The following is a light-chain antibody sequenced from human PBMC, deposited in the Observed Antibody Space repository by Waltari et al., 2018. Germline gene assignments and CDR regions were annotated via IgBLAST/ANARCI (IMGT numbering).Light chain of an antibody. CDR3: QVWDANTDPGV. CDR2: YNS. J-gene: IGLJ1*01. CDR1: NIESKS. V-gene: IGLV3-21*04. Sequence: SYVLTQPPSVSVAPGKTASITCGGNNIESKSVNWYQQKHGQAPILVISYNSDRPSGIPEQFSGSNSGNTATLTISRVEAGDEADYYCQVWDANTDPGVFGTGTEVTVL.